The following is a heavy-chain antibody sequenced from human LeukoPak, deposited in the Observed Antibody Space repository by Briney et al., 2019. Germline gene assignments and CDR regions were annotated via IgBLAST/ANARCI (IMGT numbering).Heavy chain of an antibody. CDR3: ARADFIDAGPYLIGP. Sequence: ASVTVSFKTSGYSFADYYIHWVRQAPGQGGEGMGGINTKTGRTSSARKFQGRVTMTRDPSITTVYMDMAWLTSDDTAIYFCARADFIDAGPYLIGPWGQGTLVTVSS. D-gene: IGHD3-3*01. J-gene: IGHJ5*02. V-gene: IGHV1-2*02. CDR1: GYSFADYY. CDR2: INTKTGRT.